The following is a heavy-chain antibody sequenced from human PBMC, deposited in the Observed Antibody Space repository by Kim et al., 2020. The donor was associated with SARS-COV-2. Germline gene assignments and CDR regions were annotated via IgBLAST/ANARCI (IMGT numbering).Heavy chain of an antibody. D-gene: IGHD2-2*01. Sequence: SETLSLTCTVSGGSISSSSYYWGWIRQPPGKGLEWIGSIYYSGSTYSNPSLKSRVTISVDTSKNQFYLKLSSVTAADTAVYYCARDGRHIVVVPAAILGGIAFDIWGQGTMVTVSS. CDR3: ARDGRHIVVVPAAILGGIAFDI. CDR1: GGSISSSSYY. J-gene: IGHJ3*02. V-gene: IGHV4-39*07. CDR2: IYYSGST.